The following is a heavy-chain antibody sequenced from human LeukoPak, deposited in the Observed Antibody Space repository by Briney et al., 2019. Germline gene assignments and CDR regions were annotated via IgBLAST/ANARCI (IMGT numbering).Heavy chain of an antibody. V-gene: IGHV4-4*08. CDR1: GDSISSDY. Sequence: SETLSLTCTVSGDSISSDYWSWIRQPPGRGLEWIGYVYRSGNTDYNPPLMRRLTISLDTSKNQLSLNLTSVTAADTAVYYCAGRGQRYFRDWGQGTVVTVSS. CDR2: VYRSGNT. CDR3: AGRGQRYFRD. J-gene: IGHJ1*01.